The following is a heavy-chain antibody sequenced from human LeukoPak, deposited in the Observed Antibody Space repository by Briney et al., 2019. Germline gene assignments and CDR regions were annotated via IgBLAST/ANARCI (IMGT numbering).Heavy chain of an antibody. CDR3: ASHWGGY. CDR1: GFTVSSNY. D-gene: IGHD3-16*01. V-gene: IGHV3-53*01. CDR2: VYSGGTT. Sequence: GGSLRLSCAASGFTVSSNYMSWVRQAPGKGLEWVSIVYSGGTTYYADSVKGRFTISRDNSKNTLYLQMNTLRAEDTAVCYCASHWGGYWGQGTLVTVSS. J-gene: IGHJ4*02.